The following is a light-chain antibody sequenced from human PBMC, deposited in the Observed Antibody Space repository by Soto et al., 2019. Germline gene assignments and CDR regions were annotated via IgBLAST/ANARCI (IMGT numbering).Light chain of an antibody. V-gene: IGLV2-11*01. Sequence: QSVLTQPRSVSGSPGQSVTISCTGTSSDVGRFEYVPWYQQHPGEAPKVVVYDITKRPSGVPDRFSGSKSGNTASLTISGLQAEDEADYYCCSYAGIYSYVFGTGTKVTV. J-gene: IGLJ1*01. CDR1: SSDVGRFEY. CDR3: CSYAGIYSYV. CDR2: DIT.